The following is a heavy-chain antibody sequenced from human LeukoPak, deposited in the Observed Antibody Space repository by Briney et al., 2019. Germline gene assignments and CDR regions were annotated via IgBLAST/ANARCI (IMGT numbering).Heavy chain of an antibody. Sequence: ASVKVSCKTSGYTFIDSYLHWVRQAPGQGLEWRGWINPDNDDTVYAQTFQDRVKMTRDTYINTAYTGLNRLTADDTVVFYCARPDNDDDDAPGRHGWGQRALVSASS. V-gene: IGHV1-2*02. CDR1: GYTFIDSY. CDR2: INPDNDDT. J-gene: IGHJ4*02. D-gene: IGHD1-14*01. CDR3: ARPDNDDDDAPGRHG.